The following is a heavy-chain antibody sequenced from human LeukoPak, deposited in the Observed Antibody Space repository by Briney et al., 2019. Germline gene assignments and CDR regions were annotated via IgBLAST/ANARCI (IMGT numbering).Heavy chain of an antibody. J-gene: IGHJ4*02. V-gene: IGHV4-30-4*07. Sequence: PSETLSLTCIVSGGSITSDSYSWSWIRQPLGKGLEYIGYIHYPGSTYYNPSLKSRTTMSFDISKNQFSLKLTSVTAADTAVYYCARTYDYIWGSFRSHSFDSWGQGTLVSVSS. CDR1: GGSITSDSYS. CDR2: IHYPGST. CDR3: ARTYDYIWGSFRSHSFDS. D-gene: IGHD3-16*02.